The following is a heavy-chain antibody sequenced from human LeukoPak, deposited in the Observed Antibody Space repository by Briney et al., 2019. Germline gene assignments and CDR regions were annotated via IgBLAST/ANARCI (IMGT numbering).Heavy chain of an antibody. D-gene: IGHD2-8*01. Sequence: GRSLRLSCAASGFTFSSYAMHWVRQAPGKGLEWVSYISSSGSTIYYADSVKGRFTISRDNAKNSLYLQMNSLRAEDTAVYYCARGVVPRRDAFDIWGQGTMVTVSS. CDR2: ISSSGSTI. J-gene: IGHJ3*02. CDR1: GFTFSSYA. V-gene: IGHV3-48*04. CDR3: ARGVVPRRDAFDI.